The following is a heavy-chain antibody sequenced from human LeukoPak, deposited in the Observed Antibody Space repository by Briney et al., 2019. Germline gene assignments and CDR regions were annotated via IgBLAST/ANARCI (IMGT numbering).Heavy chain of an antibody. CDR1: GFRFNNYA. CDR2: ISMDGIQE. V-gene: IGHV3-30*04. J-gene: IGHJ3*01. CDR3: AREVYSYALDALDL. D-gene: IGHD5-18*01. Sequence: GRSLRLSCAASGFRFNNYAMHWLRQPPGTGLEWVAVISMDGIQEYYADSVKGRFSISRDNSKNTLYLQMNSLRSEDTAVYYCAREVYSYALDALDLWGQGTMATVSS.